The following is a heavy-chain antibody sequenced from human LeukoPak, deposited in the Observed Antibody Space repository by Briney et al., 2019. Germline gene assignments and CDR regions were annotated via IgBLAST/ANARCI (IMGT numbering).Heavy chain of an antibody. V-gene: IGHV3-23*01. J-gene: IGHJ4*02. CDR2: ISGSGGST. D-gene: IGHD2-21*01. CDR1: GFTFSSYA. Sequence: PGGSLRLSCAASGFTFSSYAMSWVRQAPGKGLEWVSAISGSGGSTYYADSVKGRFTISRDNSKNMLYLQMNSLRAEDTAVYYCAKFLPTHIVVANYYFDYWGQGNLVTVSS. CDR3: AKFLPTHIVVANYYFDY.